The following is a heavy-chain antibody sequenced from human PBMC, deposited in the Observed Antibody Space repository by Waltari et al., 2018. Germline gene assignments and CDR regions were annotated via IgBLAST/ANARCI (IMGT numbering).Heavy chain of an antibody. CDR1: GFTFDDYA. CDR2: ISWDGGST. CDR3: AKDGIAVAGTSYYYYYYMDV. Sequence: GFTFDDYAMHWVRQAPGKGLEWVSLISWDGGSTYYADSVKGRFTISRDNSKNSLYLQMNSLRAEDTALYYCAKDGIAVAGTSYYYYYYMDVWGKGTTVTVSS. V-gene: IGHV3-43D*03. J-gene: IGHJ6*03. D-gene: IGHD6-19*01.